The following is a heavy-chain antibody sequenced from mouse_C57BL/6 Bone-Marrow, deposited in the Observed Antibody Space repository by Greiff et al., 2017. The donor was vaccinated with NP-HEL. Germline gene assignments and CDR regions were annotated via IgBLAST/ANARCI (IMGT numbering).Heavy chain of an antibody. CDR2: ISSGSSTI. J-gene: IGHJ1*03. CDR1: GFTFSDYG. V-gene: IGHV5-17*01. D-gene: IGHD1-1*01. CDR3: ARPDYYGSSYDDWYFDV. Sequence: EVKLQESGGGLVKPGGSLKLSCAASGFTFSDYGMHWVRQAPEKGLEWVAYISSGSSTIYYADTVKGRFTISRDNAKNTLFLQMTSLRSEDTAMYYCARPDYYGSSYDDWYFDVWGTGTTVTVSS.